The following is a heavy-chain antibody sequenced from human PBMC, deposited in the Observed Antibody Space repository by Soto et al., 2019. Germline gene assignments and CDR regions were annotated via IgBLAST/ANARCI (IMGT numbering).Heavy chain of an antibody. CDR3: AKDLDDGGRYWYCDL. Sequence: QVQLVQSGAEVKKPGASGKVSCRASGYTFTHYGITWVRQAPGHGLEWLGWINPDNGVKNTVQRLHDRLTVTTDRSTTTAYMGLRGRIYVDTAVYYCAKDLDDGGRYWYCDLWGRCTLVTVSS. CDR2: INPDNGVK. J-gene: IGHJ2*01. V-gene: IGHV1-18*01. CDR1: GYTFTHYG. D-gene: IGHD4-17*01.